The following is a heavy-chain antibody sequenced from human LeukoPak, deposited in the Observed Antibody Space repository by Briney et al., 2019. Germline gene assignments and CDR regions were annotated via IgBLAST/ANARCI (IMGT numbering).Heavy chain of an antibody. CDR3: ARELVVVPASDY. CDR2: ISSSSSYI. CDR1: GFTFSGHA. J-gene: IGHJ4*02. Sequence: GGSLRLSCAASGFTFSGHAMNWVRQAPGKGLEWVSSISSSSSYIYYADSVKGRFTISRDNAKNSLYLQMNSLRAEDTAVYYCARELVVVPASDYWGQGTLVTVSS. V-gene: IGHV3-21*01. D-gene: IGHD2-2*01.